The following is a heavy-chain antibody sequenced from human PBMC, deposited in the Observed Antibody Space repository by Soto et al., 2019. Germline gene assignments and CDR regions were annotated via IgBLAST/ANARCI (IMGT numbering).Heavy chain of an antibody. D-gene: IGHD1-7*01. CDR1: GFTFSSYG. J-gene: IGHJ4*02. CDR2: ISTSGGST. V-gene: IGHV3-23*01. Sequence: EVQLLESGGGLVQPGGSLRLSCAASGFTFSSYGMSWVCQAPGKGLEWVSAISTSGGSTYYADSVKGRFTISRDNSKNTLYLKMNSLRAEDTAIYYWAKNWASGTTLRTSFDYWGQGTLVTVSS. CDR3: AKNWASGTTLRTSFDY.